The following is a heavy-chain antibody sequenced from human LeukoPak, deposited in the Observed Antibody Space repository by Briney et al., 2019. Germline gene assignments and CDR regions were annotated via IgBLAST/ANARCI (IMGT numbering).Heavy chain of an antibody. CDR2: ISGSGDTT. CDR3: AKDLPHYYESSAMGPFDY. D-gene: IGHD3-22*01. CDR1: GFTFRNFD. J-gene: IGHJ4*02. Sequence: GGSVRLSCAASGFTFRNFDMNWVRRAPGKGLEWVSAISGSGDTTYYADSVKGRFTISRDNSKNTLYLQMTSLRAEDTAVYYCAKDLPHYYESSAMGPFDYWGQGTLVTVSS. V-gene: IGHV3-23*01.